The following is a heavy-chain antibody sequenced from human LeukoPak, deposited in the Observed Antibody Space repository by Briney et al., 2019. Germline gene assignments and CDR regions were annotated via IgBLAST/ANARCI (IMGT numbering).Heavy chain of an antibody. Sequence: GGSLRLSCAASGFIFGDYYMSWVRQAPGKGLEWLSFISGSSTTIYYADSVRGRFTTSRDNAKNSLYLQMNSLRAEDTAVYYCATSGRGKHNYDSRSDAFDIGGQGTVVTVSS. D-gene: IGHD3-22*01. CDR1: GFIFGDYY. J-gene: IGHJ3*02. CDR2: ISGSSTTI. V-gene: IGHV3-11*04. CDR3: ATSGRGKHNYDSRSDAFDI.